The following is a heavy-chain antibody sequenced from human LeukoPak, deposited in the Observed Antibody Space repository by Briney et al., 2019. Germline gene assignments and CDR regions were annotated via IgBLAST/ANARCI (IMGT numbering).Heavy chain of an antibody. CDR3: ARGRWYDSSGSDAFDI. J-gene: IGHJ3*02. CDR1: GFTFSNAW. D-gene: IGHD3-22*01. V-gene: IGHV3-30-3*01. Sequence: GGSLRLSCAASGFTFSNAWMSWVRQAPGKGLEWVAVISYDGNDKYYADSVKGRFTISRDNSKNTVYLQVNRLRVEVTAVFYCARGRWYDSSGSDAFDIWGQGTMVTVSS. CDR2: ISYDGNDK.